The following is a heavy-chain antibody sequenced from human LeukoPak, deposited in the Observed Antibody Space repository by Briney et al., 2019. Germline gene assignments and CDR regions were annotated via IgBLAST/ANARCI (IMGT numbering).Heavy chain of an antibody. V-gene: IGHV1-69*06. Sequence: SVKVSCKASGGSFRRYAFAWVRQAPGQGLEWMGGIMPVLDTGSYAQGFQGRVTVTADRSTSTAYMELRSLRPEDTALYYCAARDNGNDLLSYHAMDVWGNGTTVTVSS. D-gene: IGHD1-1*01. J-gene: IGHJ6*04. CDR3: AARDNGNDLLSYHAMDV. CDR1: GGSFRRYA. CDR2: IMPVLDTG.